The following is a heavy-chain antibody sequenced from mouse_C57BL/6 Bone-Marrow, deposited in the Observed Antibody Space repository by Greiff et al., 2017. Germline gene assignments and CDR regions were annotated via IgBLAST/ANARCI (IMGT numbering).Heavy chain of an antibody. CDR3: ARSYGRSYRCFDV. CDR2: INPSSGYT. CDR1: GYTFTSYT. J-gene: IGHJ1*03. Sequence: QVQLQQSGAELARPGASVKMSCKASGYTFTSYTMHWVKQRPGPGLEWIGYINPSSGYTKYNQQFKDKATLTADKSSSPAYMQQSSLTSEDSADYYCARSYGRSYRCFDVWGTGTTVTVSS. V-gene: IGHV1-4*01. D-gene: IGHD1-1*01.